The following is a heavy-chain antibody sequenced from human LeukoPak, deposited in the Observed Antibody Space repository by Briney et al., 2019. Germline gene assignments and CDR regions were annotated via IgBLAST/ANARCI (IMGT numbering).Heavy chain of an antibody. Sequence: ASAKVSCKASGGTFSSYAISWVRQAPGQGLEWMGWISAYNGLTNYAENLQGRVTMTTDTSTGTAYLELRSLTSDDTALYYCARDRIARLGGSYRYNCFDPWGQGTLVTVSS. D-gene: IGHD1-26*01. CDR1: GGTFSSYA. CDR2: ISAYNGLT. CDR3: ARDRIARLGGSYRYNCFDP. V-gene: IGHV1-18*01. J-gene: IGHJ5*02.